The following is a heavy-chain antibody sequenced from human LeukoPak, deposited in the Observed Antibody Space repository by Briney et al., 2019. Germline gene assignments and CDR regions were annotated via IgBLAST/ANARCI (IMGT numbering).Heavy chain of an antibody. V-gene: IGHV3-20*04. CDR1: GFTFDDYG. D-gene: IGHD3-10*01. J-gene: IGHJ6*03. CDR3: ARAYGSGSYYNGHYYYMDV. CDR2: INWNGGSA. Sequence: PAGSLRLSCAASGFTFDDYGMSWVRQAPGKGLEWVSRINWNGGSAGYADSVKGRFTISRDNAKNSLYLQMNSLRAEDTALYYCARAYGSGSYYNGHYYYMDVWGKGTTVTVSS.